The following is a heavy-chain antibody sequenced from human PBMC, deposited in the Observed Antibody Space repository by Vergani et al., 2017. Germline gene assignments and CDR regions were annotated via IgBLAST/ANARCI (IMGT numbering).Heavy chain of an antibody. V-gene: IGHV3-23*01. CDR3: AKPTTRYCSGGSCYSFDY. D-gene: IGHD2-15*01. Sequence: EMQLLESGGGLVQPGGSLRLSCAASGFTFSSYAMSWVRQAPGKGLEWVSAISGSGGSTYYADSVKGRFTISRDNSKNTLYLQMNSLRAEDTAVYYCAKPTTRYCSGGSCYSFDYWGQGTLVTVSS. J-gene: IGHJ4*02. CDR2: ISGSGGST. CDR1: GFTFSSYA.